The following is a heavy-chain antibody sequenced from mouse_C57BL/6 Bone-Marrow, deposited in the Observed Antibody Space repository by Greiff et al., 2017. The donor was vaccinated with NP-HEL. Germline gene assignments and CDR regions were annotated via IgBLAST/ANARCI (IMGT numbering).Heavy chain of an antibody. D-gene: IGHD2-4*01. Sequence: VKLMESGPGLVAPSQSLSITCTVSGFSLTSYAISWVRQPPGKGLAWLGVLWTGGGTNYNSALKSRLSISKDNSKSQVFLKKNSLQTDDTARYYCARIGYYYDKTDYWGQGTSVTVSS. V-gene: IGHV2-9-1*01. J-gene: IGHJ4*01. CDR2: LWTGGGT. CDR1: GFSLTSYA. CDR3: ARIGYYYDKTDY.